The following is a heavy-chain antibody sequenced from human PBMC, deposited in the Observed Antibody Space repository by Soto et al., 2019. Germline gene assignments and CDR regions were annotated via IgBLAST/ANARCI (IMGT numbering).Heavy chain of an antibody. Sequence: SCKASGYTFTGYYMHWIRQPPRKGLEWIGYIYYSGSTNYNPSLKSRVTISVDTSKNQFSLKLSSVTAADTAVYYCAGAVFGGVIVPLDAFDIWGQGTMVTVSS. CDR3: AGAVFGGVIVPLDAFDI. D-gene: IGHD3-16*02. J-gene: IGHJ3*02. CDR1: GYTFTGYY. V-gene: IGHV4-59*08. CDR2: IYYSGST.